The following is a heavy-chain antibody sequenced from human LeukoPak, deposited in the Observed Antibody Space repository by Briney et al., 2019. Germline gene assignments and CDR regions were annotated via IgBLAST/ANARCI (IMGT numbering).Heavy chain of an antibody. Sequence: SETLSLTCTVSGASINNYYWSWIRQPAGKGLEWIGRIYTSGSTNYNPSLKSRVTMSVDTSKNQFFLNLNSVTAADTAVYYCARAVNLGIAVAGVSYAFDIWGQGTMVTVSS. CDR1: GASINNYY. J-gene: IGHJ3*02. D-gene: IGHD6-19*01. CDR3: ARAVNLGIAVAGVSYAFDI. CDR2: IYTSGST. V-gene: IGHV4-4*07.